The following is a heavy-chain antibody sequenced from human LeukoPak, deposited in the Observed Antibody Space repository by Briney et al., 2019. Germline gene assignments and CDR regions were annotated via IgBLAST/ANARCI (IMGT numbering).Heavy chain of an antibody. CDR3: AKLVNDDFWSGYPFDY. V-gene: IGHV3-30*02. CDR1: GFTFSSYG. CDR2: IRYDGSNK. J-gene: IGHJ4*02. D-gene: IGHD3-3*01. Sequence: PGGSLRLSCAASGFTFSSYGMHWVRQAPGKGLEWVAFIRYDGSNKYYADSVKGRFTISRDNSKNTLYLQMNSLRAEDTAVYYCAKLVNDDFWSGYPFDYWGQGTLVTVSS.